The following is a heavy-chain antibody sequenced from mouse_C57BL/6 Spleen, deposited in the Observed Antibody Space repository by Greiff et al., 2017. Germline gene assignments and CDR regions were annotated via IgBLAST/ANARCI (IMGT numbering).Heavy chain of an antibody. V-gene: IGHV5-9*01. J-gene: IGHJ3*01. D-gene: IGHD1-1*01. Sequence: EVQVVESGGGLVKPGGSLKLSCAASGFTFSSYTMSWVRQTPEKRLEWVATISGGGGNTYYPDSVKGRFTISRDNAKNTLYLQMSSLRSEDTALYYCAIRDYFGSSYPFAYWGQGTLVTVSA. CDR1: GFTFSSYT. CDR2: ISGGGGNT. CDR3: AIRDYFGSSYPFAY.